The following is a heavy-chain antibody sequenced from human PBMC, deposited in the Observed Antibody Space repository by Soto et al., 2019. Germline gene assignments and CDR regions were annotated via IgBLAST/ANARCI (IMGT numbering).Heavy chain of an antibody. CDR2: INPSGGST. CDR1: GYTFTSYY. Sequence: ASVKVSCKASGYTFTSYYMHWVRQAPGQGLEWMGIINPSGGSTSYAQKFQGRVTMTRDTSTSTVYMELSSLRSEDTAVYYCASNTHQAIAAAGYYYMDVWGKGTTVTVSS. CDR3: ASNTHQAIAAAGYYYMDV. D-gene: IGHD6-13*01. J-gene: IGHJ6*03. V-gene: IGHV1-46*03.